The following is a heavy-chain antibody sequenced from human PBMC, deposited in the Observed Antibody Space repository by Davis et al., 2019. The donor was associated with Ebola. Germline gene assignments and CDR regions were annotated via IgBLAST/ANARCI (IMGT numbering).Heavy chain of an antibody. CDR2: ISSSSSYT. CDR3: ARGGGITMVRGVVAFDI. J-gene: IGHJ3*02. Sequence: GESLKISCAASGFTFSSYSMNWVRQAPGKGLEWVSSISSSSSYTNYADSVKGRFTISRDNAKNSLYLQMNSLRAEDTAVYYCARGGGITMVRGVVAFDIWGQGTMVTVSS. D-gene: IGHD3-10*01. V-gene: IGHV3-21*01. CDR1: GFTFSSYS.